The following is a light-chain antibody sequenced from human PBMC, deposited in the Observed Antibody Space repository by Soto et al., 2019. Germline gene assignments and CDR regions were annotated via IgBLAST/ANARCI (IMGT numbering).Light chain of an antibody. CDR3: CSYAGSYSVV. V-gene: IGLV2-11*01. CDR2: DVN. J-gene: IGLJ3*02. Sequence: QSVLTQPRSVSGSPGQSVTISCTGTSSDVGGYHSVSWYQQYPGKAPKLMIYDVNKRPSGVPDRFSGSKSGNTASLRISGLQAEDEADYSCCSYAGSYSVVFGGGTKLTVL. CDR1: SSDVGGYHS.